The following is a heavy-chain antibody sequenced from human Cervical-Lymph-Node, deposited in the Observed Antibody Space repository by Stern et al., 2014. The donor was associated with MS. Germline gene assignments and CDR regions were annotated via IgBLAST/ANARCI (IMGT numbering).Heavy chain of an antibody. Sequence: QVQLVESGPGLVKPSQTLSLTCTVSGGSISSGGHYWTWVRQHPGKGLEWIGNIYYSGTTIYNPSLKSRVTISVDTSENQFSLKLSSVTAADTAVYYCARDRIFTSGYYYFDKWGQGTLVIVSS. J-gene: IGHJ4*02. CDR2: IYYSGTT. V-gene: IGHV4-31*03. D-gene: IGHD5-12*01. CDR1: GGSISSGGHY. CDR3: ARDRIFTSGYYYFDK.